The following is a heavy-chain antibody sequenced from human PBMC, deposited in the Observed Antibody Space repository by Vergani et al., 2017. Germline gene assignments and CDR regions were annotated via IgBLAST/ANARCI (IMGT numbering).Heavy chain of an antibody. D-gene: IGHD2-21*02. CDR3: ARARCGGACFMSNWLDT. Sequence: EVQLVESGGGVVRPGGSLRLSCAASGFTFDDYGMSWVRQAPGKGLEWVSGINWNGGSTGYADSVKGRFTISRDNSKNTLYLEMKSLRVEDTAVYYCARARCGGACFMSNWLDTWGQGTLVSVSS. CDR1: GFTFDDYG. CDR2: INWNGGST. V-gene: IGHV3-20*04. J-gene: IGHJ5*02.